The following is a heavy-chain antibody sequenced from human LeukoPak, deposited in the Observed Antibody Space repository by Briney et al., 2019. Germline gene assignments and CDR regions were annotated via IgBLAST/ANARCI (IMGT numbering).Heavy chain of an antibody. Sequence: PGGSLRLSCSASGCTFSSYATHWVRQGPGKGLEYVSAISSSGDDTYYADSVKVRFPISRDNSKNTLYLQMSSVRPEDAAVYYCVRDGMAVAGTAPLDYWGQGILVTVSS. D-gene: IGHD6-19*01. V-gene: IGHV3-64D*09. J-gene: IGHJ4*02. CDR1: GCTFSSYA. CDR3: VRDGMAVAGTAPLDY. CDR2: ISSSGDDT.